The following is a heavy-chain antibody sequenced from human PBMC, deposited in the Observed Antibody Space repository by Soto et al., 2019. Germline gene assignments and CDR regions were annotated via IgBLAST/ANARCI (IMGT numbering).Heavy chain of an antibody. CDR2: INHSGST. V-gene: IGHV4-34*01. CDR3: ARVGYSYGYTLDY. J-gene: IGHJ4*02. D-gene: IGHD5-18*01. Sequence: PSETLSLTCAVYGGSFSGYYWSWIRQSPGKGLEWIGEINHSGSTNYNPSLKSRVTISVDTSKNQFSLKLSSVTAADTAVYYCARVGYSYGYTLDYWGQGTLVTVSS. CDR1: GGSFSGYY.